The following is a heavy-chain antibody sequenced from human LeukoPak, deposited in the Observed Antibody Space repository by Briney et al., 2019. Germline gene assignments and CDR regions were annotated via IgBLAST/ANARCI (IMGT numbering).Heavy chain of an antibody. CDR3: ASRTNSGYDH. J-gene: IGHJ5*02. Sequence: GGSLRLSCAASGFTFSSYGMNWVRQAPGKGLEWVSGISGSGGTTYYADSVKGRFTISRDNAKNSLYLQMNSLRAEDTAVYYCASRTNSGYDHWGQGTLVTVSS. D-gene: IGHD5-12*01. CDR1: GFTFSSYG. V-gene: IGHV3-23*01. CDR2: ISGSGGTT.